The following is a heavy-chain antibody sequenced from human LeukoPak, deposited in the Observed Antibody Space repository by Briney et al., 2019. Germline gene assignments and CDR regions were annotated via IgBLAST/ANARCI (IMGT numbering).Heavy chain of an antibody. CDR1: GFTFRSYW. J-gene: IGHJ6*03. D-gene: IGHD3-9*01. Sequence: PGGSLRLSCAASGFTFRSYWMSWVRQAPGKGLEWVSAISGSGGSTYYADSVKGRFTISRDNSKNTLYLQMNSLRAEDTAVYYCAKVAGVDDILTGYLRPLYYYYMDVWGKGTTVTISS. V-gene: IGHV3-23*01. CDR2: ISGSGGST. CDR3: AKVAGVDDILTGYLRPLYYYYMDV.